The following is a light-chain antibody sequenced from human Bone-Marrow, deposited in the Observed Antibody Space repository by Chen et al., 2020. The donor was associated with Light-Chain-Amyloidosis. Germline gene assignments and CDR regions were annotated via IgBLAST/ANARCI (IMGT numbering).Light chain of an antibody. CDR3: QVWDRSSDRPV. V-gene: IGLV3-21*02. CDR2: DDS. Sequence: SYVLTQPSSVSVAPGQTATIACGGTNMGSTRGHGDQQTPGQAPLLVGYDDSDRPSGIPERLSGSNSGNTATLTISRVEAGDEADYYCQVWDRSSDRPVFGGGTKLTVL. CDR1: NMGSTR. J-gene: IGLJ3*02.